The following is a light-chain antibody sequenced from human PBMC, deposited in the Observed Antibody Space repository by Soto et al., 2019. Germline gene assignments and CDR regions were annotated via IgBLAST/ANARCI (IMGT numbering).Light chain of an antibody. J-gene: IGKJ1*01. V-gene: IGKV3-20*01. CDR1: QSVSNNY. Sequence: EIVLTQSPGTLSLSPGERATLSCRASQSVSNNYLAWYQQKPGQAPRLLIYGASNRATGIPDRFSGSESGTDFTLTISRLEPVVFAVYYCRQYGSSGTFGQGTKVEIK. CDR3: RQYGSSGT. CDR2: GAS.